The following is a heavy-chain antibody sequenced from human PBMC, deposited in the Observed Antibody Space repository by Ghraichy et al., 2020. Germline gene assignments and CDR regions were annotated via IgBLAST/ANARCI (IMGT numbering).Heavy chain of an antibody. D-gene: IGHD3-10*01. V-gene: IGHV3-33*01. J-gene: IGHJ6*02. CDR2: IWYDGSNK. CDR1: GFTFSNYG. Sequence: LSLTCAASGFTFSNYGMHWVRQAPGKGLEWVAVIWYDGSNKYYADSVKGRFTISRDNSKNTLYLQMNSLRAEDTAVYYCARAGVRLNQLMNYYYGMDVWGQGTTVTVSS. CDR3: ARAGVRLNQLMNYYYGMDV.